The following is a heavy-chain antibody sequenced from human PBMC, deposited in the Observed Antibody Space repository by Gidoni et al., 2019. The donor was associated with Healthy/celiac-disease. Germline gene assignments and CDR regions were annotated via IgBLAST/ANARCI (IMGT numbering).Heavy chain of an antibody. CDR3: ARDPYGSGSYFEGYCDY. CDR1: GGTFSSYA. Sequence: QVQLVQSGAEVRKPGASVKVSCKASGGTFSSYAISGVRQALGQGLEWMGGIIPIFGTANYAQKFQGRVTITADKSTSTADMELSNLRSEDTAVYYCARDPYGSGSYFEGYCDYWGQGTLVTVSS. V-gene: IGHV1-69*06. D-gene: IGHD3-10*01. J-gene: IGHJ4*02. CDR2: IIPIFGTA.